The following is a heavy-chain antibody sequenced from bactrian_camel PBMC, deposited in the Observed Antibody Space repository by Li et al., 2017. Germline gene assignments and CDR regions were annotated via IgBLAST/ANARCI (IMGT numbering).Heavy chain of an antibody. CDR1: GNAYSLFC. CDR3: AADSIIPTYCTGIYCCLQMDQEH. J-gene: IGHJ4*01. Sequence: HVQLVESGGGSVQPGGSLKLSCVVSGNAYSLFCRAWLRQAPGKEREAVAAIDSDGRTAYVNSVKGRFAISEDNTGDTLYLQMNSLKSEDTATYYCAADSIIPTYCTGIYCCLQMDQEHWGQGTQVTVS. D-gene: IGHD2*01. CDR2: IDSDGRT. V-gene: IGHV3S53*01.